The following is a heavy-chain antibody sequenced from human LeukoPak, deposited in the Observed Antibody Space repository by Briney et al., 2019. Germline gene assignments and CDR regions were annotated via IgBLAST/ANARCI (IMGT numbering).Heavy chain of an antibody. CDR3: ARLASGVFDY. Sequence: GASVKVSCKASGYTFTRYYMHWVRQAPGQGLEWMGIINPSGGSTSYAQKFQGRVTMTRDTSTSTVYMELSSLRSEVTAVYYCARLASGVFDYWGQGTLVTVSS. V-gene: IGHV1-46*01. CDR1: GYTFTRYY. CDR2: INPSGGST. J-gene: IGHJ4*02. D-gene: IGHD3-10*01.